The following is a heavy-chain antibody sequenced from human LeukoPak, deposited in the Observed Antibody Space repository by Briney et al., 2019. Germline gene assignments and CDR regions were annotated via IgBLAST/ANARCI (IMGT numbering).Heavy chain of an antibody. D-gene: IGHD3-10*01. Sequence: ASVRVSCKASGYTFTSYDINWVRQATGQGLEWMGWMNPNSGNTGSAQKFQGSVTMTRNTSTATAYMELSSLKSEDTAVYYCARVNTYYYGSGVSRAFHMWGQGRMVTVSS. CDR3: ARVNTYYYGSGVSRAFHM. V-gene: IGHV1-8*01. CDR1: GYTFTSYD. J-gene: IGHJ3*02. CDR2: MNPNSGNT.